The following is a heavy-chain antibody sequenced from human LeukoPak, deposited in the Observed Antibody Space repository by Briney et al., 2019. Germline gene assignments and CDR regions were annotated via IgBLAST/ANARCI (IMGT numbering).Heavy chain of an antibody. V-gene: IGHV3-21*01. J-gene: IGHJ6*03. Sequence: GGSLRLSCAASAFTFSSYSMNWVRQAPGKGLEWVSSISSSSSYIYYADSVKGRFTISRDNAKNSLYLQMNSLRAEDTAVYYCAREKSGEYYYYMDVWGKGTTVTVSS. D-gene: IGHD7-27*01. CDR1: AFTFSSYS. CDR2: ISSSSSYI. CDR3: AREKSGEYYYYMDV.